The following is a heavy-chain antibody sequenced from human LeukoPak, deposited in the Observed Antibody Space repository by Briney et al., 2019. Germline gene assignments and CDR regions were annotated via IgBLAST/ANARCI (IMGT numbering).Heavy chain of an antibody. J-gene: IGHJ4*02. D-gene: IGHD6-13*01. CDR3: ARELSIAPYYFDY. CDR1: GGSISSYY. CDR2: IYYSGST. V-gene: IGHV4-59*01. Sequence: SETLSLTCTVSGGSISSYYWSWIRQPPGKGLEWIGYIYYSGSTSYNPSLKSRVTISVDTSKNQFSLKLSSVTAADTAVYYCARELSIAPYYFDYWGQGTLVTVSS.